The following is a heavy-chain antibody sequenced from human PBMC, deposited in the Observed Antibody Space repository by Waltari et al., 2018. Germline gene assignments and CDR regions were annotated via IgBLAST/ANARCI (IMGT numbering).Heavy chain of an antibody. Sequence: QVQLQESGPGLVKPSETLSLTCPVSGYSISSGYSWGWIRQPPGTGLEWIGSIYHSGSTYYNPSLKSRVTISVDTSKNQFSLKLSSVTAADTAVYYCARGGIFGVASYYYYYGMDVWGQGTTVTVSS. CDR3: ARGGIFGVASYYYYYGMDV. CDR1: GYSISSGYS. D-gene: IGHD3-3*01. V-gene: IGHV4-38-2*02. CDR2: IYHSGST. J-gene: IGHJ6*02.